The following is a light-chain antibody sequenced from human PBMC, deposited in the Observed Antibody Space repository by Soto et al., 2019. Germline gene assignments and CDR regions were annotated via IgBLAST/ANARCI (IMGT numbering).Light chain of an antibody. V-gene: IGKV3-20*01. Sequence: EIVLTQSPGTLSLSPGERATLSCRASQSLTSSYLAWYQQKPGQAPRLLIYGASNRATGIPDRFSGSGSGTDFTLTISRLEPEDFAVYYCQQYDSSPPSYTFGQGTKLEIK. CDR2: GAS. CDR3: QQYDSSPPSYT. J-gene: IGKJ2*01. CDR1: QSLTSSY.